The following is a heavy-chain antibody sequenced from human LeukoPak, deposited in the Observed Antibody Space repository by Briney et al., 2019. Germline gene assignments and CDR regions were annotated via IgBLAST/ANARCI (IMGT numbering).Heavy chain of an antibody. J-gene: IGHJ5*02. CDR3: ARRVRYSYGYNWFDP. CDR2: INHSGST. CDR1: GGSFSGYY. D-gene: IGHD5-18*01. Sequence: PSETPSLTCAVYGGSFSGYYWSWIRQPPGKGLEWIGEINHSGSTNYNPSLKSLVTISVDTSKNQFSLKLSSVTGADTAVYYCARRVRYSYGYNWFDPWGQGTLVTVSS. V-gene: IGHV4-34*01.